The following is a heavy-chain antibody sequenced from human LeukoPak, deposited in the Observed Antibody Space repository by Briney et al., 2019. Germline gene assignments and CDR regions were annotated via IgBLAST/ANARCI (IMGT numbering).Heavy chain of an antibody. CDR1: GFTFSSYA. Sequence: RRSLRLSCAASGFTFSSYAMHWGRQAPGKGLEWEAVISYDGSNKYYADSVKGRFTISRDNSKNTLYLQMNSLRAEDTAVYYCARDAVVVPAAIAVRAYYYYMDVWGKGTTVTVSS. D-gene: IGHD2-2*01. J-gene: IGHJ6*03. V-gene: IGHV3-30-3*01. CDR3: ARDAVVVPAAIAVRAYYYYMDV. CDR2: ISYDGSNK.